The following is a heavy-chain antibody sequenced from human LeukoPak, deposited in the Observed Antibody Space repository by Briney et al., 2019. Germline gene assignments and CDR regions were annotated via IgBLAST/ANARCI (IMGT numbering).Heavy chain of an antibody. D-gene: IGHD6-13*01. V-gene: IGHV4-59*01. J-gene: IGHJ6*03. CDR1: GGSITSYY. CDR2: IYYSGST. Sequence: SETLSLTCTVSGGSITSYYWSWIRQPPGKGLEWIGYIYYSGSTNYNPSLKSRVTISVDTSKNQFSLKLSSVTAADTAVYYCARGGGISHYCYYMDVWGKGTTVTISS. CDR3: ARGGGISHYCYYMDV.